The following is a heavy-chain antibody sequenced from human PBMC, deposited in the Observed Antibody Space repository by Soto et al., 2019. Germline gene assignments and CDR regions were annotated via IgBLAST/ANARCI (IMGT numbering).Heavy chain of an antibody. CDR2: MNPNSGNT. Sequence: ASVKVSCKASGYTLTSYDINWVRQATGQGLEWMGWMNPNSGNTGYAQKFQGRVTMTRNTSISTAYMELSSLRSEDTAVYYCARGITMVNWFDPWGQGTLVTVSS. D-gene: IGHD3-10*01. J-gene: IGHJ5*02. CDR3: ARGITMVNWFDP. V-gene: IGHV1-8*01. CDR1: GYTLTSYD.